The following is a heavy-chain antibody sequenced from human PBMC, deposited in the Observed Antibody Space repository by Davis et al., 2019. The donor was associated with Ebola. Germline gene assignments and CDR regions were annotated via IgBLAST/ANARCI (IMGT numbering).Heavy chain of an antibody. Sequence: SETLSLTCAVYGGSFSSYYWSWIRQPPGKGLEWIGYIYYSGSTNYNPSLKSRVTISVDTSKNQFSLKLSSVTAADTAVYYCARESRYSSGWYSTWFDPWGQGTLVTVSS. CDR2: IYYSGST. V-gene: IGHV4-59*01. CDR3: ARESRYSSGWYSTWFDP. J-gene: IGHJ5*02. CDR1: GGSFSSYY. D-gene: IGHD6-19*01.